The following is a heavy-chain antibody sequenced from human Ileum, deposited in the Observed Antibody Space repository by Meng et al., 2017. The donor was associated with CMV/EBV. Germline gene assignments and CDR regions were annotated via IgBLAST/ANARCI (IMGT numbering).Heavy chain of an antibody. D-gene: IGHD6-13*01. V-gene: IGHV6-1*01. CDR3: VRLTGNSWLDY. Sequence: LRQSGPGLVKPPQTLFPTCATSVDIVSSTPVTWNWIRQSPSRGLEWLGRTYYRSKWFNDYALSVRGRITINPDISKNQLSLQLNSVTPEDTAVYYCVRLTGNSWLDYWGRGTLVTVSS. CDR2: TYYRSKWFN. CDR1: VDIVSSTPVT. J-gene: IGHJ4*02.